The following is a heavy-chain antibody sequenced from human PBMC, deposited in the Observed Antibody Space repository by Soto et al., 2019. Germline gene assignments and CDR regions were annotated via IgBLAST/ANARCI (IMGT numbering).Heavy chain of an antibody. CDR2: IYYSGST. CDR3: ARADTFSDRFDC. CDR1: GGSISSGDFY. J-gene: IGHJ4*02. V-gene: IGHV4-30-4*01. D-gene: IGHD5-18*01. Sequence: SETLSLTCTVSGGSISSGDFYWSWIRQPPGKGLELIGNIYYSGSTYYNPSLRSRAIMSVDTSQNQFSLKLSSLTAADTAVYFCARADTFSDRFDCWGQRALVTVSS.